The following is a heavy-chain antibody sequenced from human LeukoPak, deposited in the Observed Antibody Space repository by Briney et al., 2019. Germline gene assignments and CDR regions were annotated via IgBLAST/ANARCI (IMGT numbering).Heavy chain of an antibody. V-gene: IGHV3-30-3*01. Sequence: GGSLRLSCAASGFTFSSYAMHWVRQAPGKGLEWVAVISYDGSNKYYADSVKGRFTISRDNSKNTLYLQMNSLRAEDTAVYYCARDSFTYYYDSSGYFDYWGQGTLVTASS. CDR1: GFTFSSYA. CDR3: ARDSFTYYYDSSGYFDY. D-gene: IGHD3-22*01. CDR2: ISYDGSNK. J-gene: IGHJ4*02.